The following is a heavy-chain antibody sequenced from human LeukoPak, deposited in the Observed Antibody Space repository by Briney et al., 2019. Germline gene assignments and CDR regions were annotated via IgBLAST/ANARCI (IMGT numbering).Heavy chain of an antibody. CDR2: INTDGRTI. CDR1: GFTFSRYW. D-gene: IGHD3-16*01. Sequence: GGPLRLSCAASGFTFSRYWMHWVRQAPGKGLVWVSRINTDGRTITYADSVKGRFTISRDNAKNSLYLQMNSLRAEDTAVYYCASGGQNDYYYYGMDVWGQGTTVTVSS. V-gene: IGHV3-74*01. J-gene: IGHJ6*02. CDR3: ASGGQNDYYYYGMDV.